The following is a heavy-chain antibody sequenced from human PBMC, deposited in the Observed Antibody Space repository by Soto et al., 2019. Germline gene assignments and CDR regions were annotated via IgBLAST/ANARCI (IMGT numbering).Heavy chain of an antibody. CDR2: INHSGST. D-gene: IGHD3-10*01. J-gene: IGHJ6*04. CDR1: GGSFSGYY. Sequence: SETLSLTCAVYGGSFSGYYWSWIRQPPGKGLEWIGEINHSGSTNYNPSLKSRVTISVDTSKNQFSLKLSSVTAADTAVYYCARSYGSGSVYYYGMDVWGKGATVTVS. CDR3: ARSYGSGSVYYYGMDV. V-gene: IGHV4-34*01.